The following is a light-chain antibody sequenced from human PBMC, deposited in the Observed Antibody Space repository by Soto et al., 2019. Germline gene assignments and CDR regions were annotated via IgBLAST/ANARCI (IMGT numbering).Light chain of an antibody. V-gene: IGKV4-1*01. CDR3: QQYYSTPIT. CDR1: QSVLYSSNNKKY. CDR2: WAS. J-gene: IGKJ5*01. Sequence: DIVMTQSPDSLAVSLGERATINCKSSQSVLYSSNNKKYLAWYQQKPGQPPKLLIYWASTRESVVPDRFSGSGSGTDFTLTISSLQAENVAVYYCQQYYSTPITFGQVTRLEIK.